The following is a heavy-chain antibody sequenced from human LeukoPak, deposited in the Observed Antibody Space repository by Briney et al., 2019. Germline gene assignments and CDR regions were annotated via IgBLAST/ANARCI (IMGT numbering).Heavy chain of an antibody. J-gene: IGHJ4*02. V-gene: IGHV3-23*01. CDR3: AKSGSGLWFGAYYFDY. CDR2: ISGSGGST. D-gene: IGHD3-10*01. Sequence: GGSLRLSCAASGFTFSSYAMSWVRQAPGKGLEWVSAISGSGGSTYYADSVKGRFTISRDNSKNTLYLQMNSLRAEDTAVYYYAKSGSGLWFGAYYFDYWGQGTLVTVSS. CDR1: GFTFSSYA.